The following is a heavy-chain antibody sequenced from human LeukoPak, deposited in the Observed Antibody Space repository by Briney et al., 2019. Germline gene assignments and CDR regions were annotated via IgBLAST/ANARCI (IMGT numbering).Heavy chain of an antibody. Sequence: ETLSLTCTVSGGSISSSSYYWGWIRQPPGKGLEWIGSIYYSGSTYYNPSLKSRVTISVDTSKNQFSLNLSSVTAADTAVYYCARSPNSGYDPFVYWGEGSLVTVSS. V-gene: IGHV4-39*01. CDR1: GGSISSSSYY. CDR3: ARSPNSGYDPFVY. J-gene: IGHJ4*02. D-gene: IGHD5-12*01. CDR2: IYYSGST.